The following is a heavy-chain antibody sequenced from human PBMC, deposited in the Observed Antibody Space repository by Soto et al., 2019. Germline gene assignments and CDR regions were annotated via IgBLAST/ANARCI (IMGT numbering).Heavy chain of an antibody. J-gene: IGHJ5*02. V-gene: IGHV4-30-4*01. Sequence: PSETLSLTCTVSGDSISSGDYFWSWIRQPPGKGLEWRVYIYRGGGTYNNPSLRRRVTISADTSRNQLSLKLTSTTATDTAIYYCARGVVLPPTTYIRGCFDPWGQGTPVTVSS. D-gene: IGHD2-2*01. CDR2: IYRGGGT. CDR1: GDSISSGDYF. CDR3: ARGVVLPPTTYIRGCFDP.